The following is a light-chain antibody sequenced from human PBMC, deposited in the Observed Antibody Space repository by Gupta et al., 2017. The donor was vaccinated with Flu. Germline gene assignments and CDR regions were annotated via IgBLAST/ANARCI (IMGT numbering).Light chain of an antibody. J-gene: IGLJ2*01. Sequence: QLVGTQSHSGSASLGASFKLTCTLSSGHSYYAIAWHQKQPEKGPRYLMKVHSDGSNTKGDGSPDRFSGSSSGAERYHSISGLQSEGEAAYSCQTWGAGLRVFGGGTKLTVL. CDR3: QTWGAGLRV. CDR2: VHSDGSN. CDR1: SGHSYYA. V-gene: IGLV4-69*01.